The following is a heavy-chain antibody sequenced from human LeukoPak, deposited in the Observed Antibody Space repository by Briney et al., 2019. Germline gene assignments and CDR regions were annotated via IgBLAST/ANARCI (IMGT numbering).Heavy chain of an antibody. CDR2: MSSSSTYI. V-gene: IGHV3-21*01. CDR1: GFTFSRNS. D-gene: IGHD3-10*01. J-gene: IGHJ4*02. CDR3: ARETGFGELAG. Sequence: NPGGSLRLSCAASGFTFSRNSMNWVRQYPGKGLEWVSSMSSSSTYIYYADSVKGRFTISRDNAKNSLYLQMNSLRAEDTALYYCARETGFGELAGWGQGTLVTVSS.